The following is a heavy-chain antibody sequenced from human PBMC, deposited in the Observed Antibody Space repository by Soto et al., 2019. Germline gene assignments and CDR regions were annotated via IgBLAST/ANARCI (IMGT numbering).Heavy chain of an antibody. V-gene: IGHV4-39*02. Sequence: SETLSLTCTVSGGSVTNSSYYWGWIRQSPGKGLEWIGSVYYRGRSYSKSSVKSRVTISVDTSKNQFSLNLNSVTASDTAVYFCARDFFGNHYFDFWGQGILVTVSS. CDR3: ARDFFGNHYFDF. J-gene: IGHJ4*02. CDR2: VYYRGRS. CDR1: GGSVTNSSYY. D-gene: IGHD3-10*01.